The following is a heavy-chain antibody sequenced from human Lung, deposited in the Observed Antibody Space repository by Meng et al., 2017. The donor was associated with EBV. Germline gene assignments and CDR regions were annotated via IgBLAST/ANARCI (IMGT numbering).Heavy chain of an antibody. V-gene: IGHV1-18*01. J-gene: IGHJ4*02. CDR2: ISAYNGDT. Sequence: AQLVQSGGEVKKPGASVKFSWKASGYNFTNYGITWVRQAPGQGLEWMGWISAYNGDTNYAQTLQGRVTMTTDTSTSTAYMELRSLRSDDTAVYYCARVEVGITSGDYWGQGTLVTVSS. CDR1: GYNFTNYG. CDR3: ARVEVGITSGDY. D-gene: IGHD1-26*01.